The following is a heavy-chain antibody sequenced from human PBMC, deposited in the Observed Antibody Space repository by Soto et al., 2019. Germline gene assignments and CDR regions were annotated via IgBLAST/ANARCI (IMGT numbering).Heavy chain of an antibody. V-gene: IGHV3-74*01. Sequence: GGSLRLSCAASGFTFSSYWMHWVRQAPGKGLVWVSRINSDGSSTSYADSVKGRFTISRDNAKNTLYLQMNSLRAEDTAVYYCAGGGGDIAAAGNYYYYGMDVWGQGTTVTVSS. J-gene: IGHJ6*02. CDR2: INSDGSST. D-gene: IGHD6-13*01. CDR3: AGGGGDIAAAGNYYYYGMDV. CDR1: GFTFSSYW.